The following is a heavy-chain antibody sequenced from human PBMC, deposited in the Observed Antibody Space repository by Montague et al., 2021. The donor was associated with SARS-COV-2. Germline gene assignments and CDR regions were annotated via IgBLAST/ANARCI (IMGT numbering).Heavy chain of an antibody. Sequence: SLRLSCAASGFTFDDYAMHWVRQAPGKGLEWVSVISCNSGSIYYADSVKGRFTISRDNAKNSLYLQMNSLRAEDTALYYCAFYGDYGLDYWGQGTLVTVSS. V-gene: IGHV3-9*01. J-gene: IGHJ4*02. CDR2: ISCNSGSI. CDR1: GFTFDDYA. CDR3: AFYGDYGLDY. D-gene: IGHD4-17*01.